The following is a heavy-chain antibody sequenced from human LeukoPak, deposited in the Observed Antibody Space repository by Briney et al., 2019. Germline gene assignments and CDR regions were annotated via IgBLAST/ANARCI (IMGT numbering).Heavy chain of an antibody. Sequence: ASVKVSCKASGFTFTSNNIHWVRQAPGQGLEWMGIINPGDGSTTYAQQFQGRVSMTRDTSTSTVYMELSSLRSEDTAVFYCAKNLFGDYVGPIESWGQGTLVTVSS. CDR3: AKNLFGDYVGPIES. CDR2: INPGDGST. V-gene: IGHV1-46*01. J-gene: IGHJ4*02. CDR1: GFTFTSNN. D-gene: IGHD4-17*01.